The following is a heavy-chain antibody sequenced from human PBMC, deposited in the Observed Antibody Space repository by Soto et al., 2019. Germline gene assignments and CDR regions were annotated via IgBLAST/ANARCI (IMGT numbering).Heavy chain of an antibody. CDR1: GFTFTSSA. CDR3: ADDGAVTNDAFDI. CDR2: IVVGSGNT. V-gene: IGHV1-58*01. J-gene: IGHJ3*02. D-gene: IGHD4-17*01. Sequence: QMQLVQSGPEVKKPGTSVKVSCKASGFTFTSSAVQWVRQARGQRLEWIGWIVVGSGNTNCAKKFQERVPITRDMSTSMSDMELSSLSSEDTAVYYCADDGAVTNDAFDIWGQGTMVTVSS.